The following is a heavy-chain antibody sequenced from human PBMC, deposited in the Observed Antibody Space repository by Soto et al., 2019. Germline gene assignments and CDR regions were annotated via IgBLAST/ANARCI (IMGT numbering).Heavy chain of an antibody. CDR3: ARYLPYSTGYYDFDH. D-gene: IGHD6-19*01. Sequence: QVQLVQSGAEVKKPGASVKVSCKTSGYNFNTYGVSWVRQAPGQGLEWMGWISGHNGHTNYAQTFQGRVTMTTDTSTPTAYMELRSLRSDVTAVYYCARYLPYSTGYYDFDHWGQGTLAIVTS. J-gene: IGHJ4*02. CDR2: ISGHNGHT. V-gene: IGHV1-18*01. CDR1: GYNFNTYG.